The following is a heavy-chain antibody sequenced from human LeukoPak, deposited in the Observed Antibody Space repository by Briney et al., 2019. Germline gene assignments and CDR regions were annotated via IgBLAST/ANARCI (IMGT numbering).Heavy chain of an antibody. CDR2: VSRSSSHM. V-gene: IGHV3-21*01. J-gene: IGHJ4*02. CDR3: ARDPSSDHYQYFDF. Sequence: GGSLRLSCVASGFTFSSYGMSWVRQAPGKGLEWVSSVSRSSSHMYYADSAKGRFTISRDNAKDSLFLQMDIVTAEDTAVYYCARDPSSDHYQYFDFWGQGVLVTVSS. D-gene: IGHD6-19*01. CDR1: GFTFSSYG.